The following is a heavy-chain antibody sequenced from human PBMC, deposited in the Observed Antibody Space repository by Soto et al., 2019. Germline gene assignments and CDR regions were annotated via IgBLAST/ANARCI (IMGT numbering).Heavy chain of an antibody. CDR1: GYSFTSYW. Sequence: GESLKISCKGSGYSFTSYWIGWVRQMPGKGLEWMGIIYPGDSDTRYSPSFQGQVTIXADKSISTAYLQWSSLKASDTAMYYCXXXXWFXXLFLPYYYYYGMDVWGQGTTVTVS. J-gene: IGHJ6*02. D-gene: IGHD3-10*01. CDR2: IYPGDSDT. CDR3: XXXXWFXXLFLPYYYYYGMDV. V-gene: IGHV5-51*01.